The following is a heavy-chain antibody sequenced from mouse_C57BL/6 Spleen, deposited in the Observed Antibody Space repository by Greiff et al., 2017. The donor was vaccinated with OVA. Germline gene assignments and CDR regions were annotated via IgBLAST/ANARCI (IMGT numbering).Heavy chain of an antibody. CDR2: IRLKSDNYAT. J-gene: IGHJ4*01. CDR3: TGRGLRHAMDY. V-gene: IGHV6-3*01. Sequence: EVKLMESGGGLVQPGGSMKLSCVASGFTFSNYWMNWVRQSPEKGLEWVAQIRLKSDNYATHYAESVKGRFTISRDDSKSSVYLQMNNLRAEDTGIYYCTGRGLRHAMDYWGQGTSVTVSS. CDR1: GFTFSNYW. D-gene: IGHD2-4*01.